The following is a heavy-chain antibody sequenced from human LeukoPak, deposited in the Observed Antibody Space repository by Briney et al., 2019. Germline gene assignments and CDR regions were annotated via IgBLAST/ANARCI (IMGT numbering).Heavy chain of an antibody. D-gene: IGHD3-10*01. Sequence: GGSLRLSCAASGFTFSSYDMHWVRQATGEGLEWVSFIGTAGDTYYSNSVKGRFTVSRENAENSLYLEMTSLRAGDTAVYYCARDQWSGRDYYYYGMDVWGQGTTVTVSS. CDR2: IGTAGDT. J-gene: IGHJ6*02. CDR3: ARDQWSGRDYYYYGMDV. V-gene: IGHV3-13*01. CDR1: GFTFSSYD.